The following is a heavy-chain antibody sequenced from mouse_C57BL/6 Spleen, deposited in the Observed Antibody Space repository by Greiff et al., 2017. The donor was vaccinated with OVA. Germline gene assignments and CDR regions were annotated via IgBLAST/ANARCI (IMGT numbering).Heavy chain of an antibody. V-gene: IGHV1-64*01. CDR1: GYTFTSYW. D-gene: IGHD1-1*01. Sequence: QVQLQQPGAELVKPGASVKLSCKASGYTFTSYWMHWVKQRPGPGLEWIGMIHPNSGSTNYNEKFKSKATLTVDKSSSTAYMQLSSLTSEDSAVYYCARNYGSSSYAMDYWGQGTSVTVSS. J-gene: IGHJ4*01. CDR2: IHPNSGST. CDR3: ARNYGSSSYAMDY.